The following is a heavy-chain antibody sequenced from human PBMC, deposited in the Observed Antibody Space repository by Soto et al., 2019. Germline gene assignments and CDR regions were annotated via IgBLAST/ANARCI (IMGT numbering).Heavy chain of an antibody. J-gene: IGHJ6*02. CDR1: GYSFTSYW. V-gene: IGHV5-51*01. D-gene: IGHD2-15*01. CDR3: ARFQYCSGGSCYNLPNYYYYGMDV. CDR2: IYPGDSDT. Sequence: PGESLKISCKGSGYSFTSYWIVWVRQMPGKGLEWMGIIYPGDSDTRYSPSFQGQVTISADKSISTAYLQWSSLKASDTAMYYCARFQYCSGGSCYNLPNYYYYGMDVWGQGTTVTVSS.